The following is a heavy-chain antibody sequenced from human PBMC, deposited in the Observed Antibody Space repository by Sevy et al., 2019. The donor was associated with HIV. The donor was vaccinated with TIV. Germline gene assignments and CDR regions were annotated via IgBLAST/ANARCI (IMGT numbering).Heavy chain of an antibody. CDR3: ARGAAVAGRGEYFQH. J-gene: IGHJ1*01. Sequence: ASVKVSCKASGYTFTSYGISWVRQAPGQGLEWMGWISAYNGNTNYAQKLQGRVTMTTVTSTSTAYMELRSLRSDDTAVYYCARGAAVAGRGEYFQHWGQGTLVTVSS. CDR1: GYTFTSYG. CDR2: ISAYNGNT. D-gene: IGHD6-19*01. V-gene: IGHV1-18*04.